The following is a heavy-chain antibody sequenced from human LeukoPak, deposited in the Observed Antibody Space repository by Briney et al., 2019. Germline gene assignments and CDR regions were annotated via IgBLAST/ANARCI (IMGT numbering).Heavy chain of an antibody. J-gene: IGHJ4*02. Sequence: SETLSLTCTVSGGSISSYYWSWIRQPPGKGLEWIGYIYYSGSTNYNPSLKSRVTISVDTSKNQFSLKLSSVTAADTAEYYCHAAAGTGLDYWGQGTLVTVSS. V-gene: IGHV4-59*08. D-gene: IGHD6-13*01. CDR1: GGSISSYY. CDR3: HAAAGTGLDY. CDR2: IYYSGST.